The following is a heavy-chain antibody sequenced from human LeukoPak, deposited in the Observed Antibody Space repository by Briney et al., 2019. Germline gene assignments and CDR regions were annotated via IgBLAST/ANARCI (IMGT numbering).Heavy chain of an antibody. Sequence: ASVKVSCKTSGYTFTDYNIHWVRQAPGQGLEWMGWINPNSGGTNYAQKFQDRVTMTRDTSITTAYMELSSLTFDDTAVYYCARDAIAVAGLGGYWGQGTLVTVSS. J-gene: IGHJ4*02. CDR3: ARDAIAVAGLGGY. CDR1: GYTFTDYN. D-gene: IGHD6-19*01. CDR2: INPNSGGT. V-gene: IGHV1-2*02.